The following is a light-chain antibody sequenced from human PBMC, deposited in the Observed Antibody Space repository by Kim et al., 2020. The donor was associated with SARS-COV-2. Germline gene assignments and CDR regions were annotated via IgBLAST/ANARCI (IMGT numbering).Light chain of an antibody. V-gene: IGKV1-27*01. CDR3: QKGDSDPWT. CDR2: AAS. J-gene: IGKJ1*01. CDR1: QEIRNY. Sequence: APVRDKVTNPSRASQEIRNYLAEFQPEAGKAPKLLIYAASALQPGGPSWFSGSGYWTDFTLTVTSLQPDDGGTYYCQKGDSDPWTFGQGTKVDIK.